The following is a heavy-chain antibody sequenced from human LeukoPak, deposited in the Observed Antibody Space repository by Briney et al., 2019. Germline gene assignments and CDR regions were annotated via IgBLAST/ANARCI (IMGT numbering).Heavy chain of an antibody. CDR2: IYHSGST. CDR1: GGSISSGGYS. J-gene: IGHJ5*02. V-gene: IGHV4-30-2*01. Sequence: SETLSLTCAVSGGSISSGGYSWSWIRQPPGKGLEWIGYIYHSGSTYYNPSLKSRVTISVDRAKNQFSLKLSSVTAADTAVYYCARGWGGNIDQWGQGTLVTVSS. D-gene: IGHD3-16*01. CDR3: ARGWGGNIDQ.